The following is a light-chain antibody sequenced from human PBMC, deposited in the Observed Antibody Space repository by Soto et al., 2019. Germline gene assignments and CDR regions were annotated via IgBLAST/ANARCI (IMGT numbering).Light chain of an antibody. CDR2: DAS. CDR3: QHRGNWPRT. Sequence: EIVLTQSPATLSLSPGERATLSCRASQSVTTYLSWYQQKPGQAPRLLIYDASNRATDIPARFSGSGSGTDFTLTITSLEPDDFAVYSCQHRGNWPRTFGQGTKLEIK. V-gene: IGKV3-11*01. CDR1: QSVTTY. J-gene: IGKJ2*01.